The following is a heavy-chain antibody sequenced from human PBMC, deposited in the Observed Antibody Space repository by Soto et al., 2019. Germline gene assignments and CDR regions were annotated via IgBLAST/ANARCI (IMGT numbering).Heavy chain of an antibody. CDR2: IYYSGST. CDR3: ARARQYYDILPGYYSYWFDP. J-gene: IGHJ5*02. D-gene: IGHD3-9*01. V-gene: IGHV4-59*01. Sequence: SETLSLTCTVSGGSISSYYWSWIRQPPGKGLEWIGYIYYSGSTNYNPSLKSRVTISVDTSKNQFSLKLSSVTAADTAVYYCARARQYYDILPGYYSYWFDPWGQGTLVTVSS. CDR1: GGSISSYY.